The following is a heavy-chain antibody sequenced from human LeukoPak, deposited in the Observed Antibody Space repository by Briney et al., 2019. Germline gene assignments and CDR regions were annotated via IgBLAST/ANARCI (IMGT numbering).Heavy chain of an antibody. CDR3: ARDLYYYDSSGYYSEYFDY. CDR2: IIPIFGTA. D-gene: IGHD3-22*01. CDR1: GGTFSSYA. J-gene: IGHJ4*02. Sequence: AAVKVSCKASGGTFSSYAVIWVRQAPGQRLECVGRIIPIFGTANYAQKIQGRVTITTDESTSTAYMELSSLRSEDTAVYYCARDLYYYDSSGYYSEYFDYWGQGTLVTVSS. V-gene: IGHV1-69*05.